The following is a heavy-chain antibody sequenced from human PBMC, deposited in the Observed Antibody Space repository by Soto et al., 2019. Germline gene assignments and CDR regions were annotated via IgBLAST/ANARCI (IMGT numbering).Heavy chain of an antibody. Sequence: SEPLSLTCTVSGGSISSGGYSWGWIRQPPGKGLEWIGYIYYSGSTYYNPSLKSRVTISVDTSKNQFSLKLSSVTAADTAVYYCARGSYYYDRSGYYHYWGQGTLVTVSS. CDR3: ARGSYYYDRSGYYHY. J-gene: IGHJ4*02. CDR1: GGSISSGGYS. CDR2: IYYSGST. D-gene: IGHD3-22*01. V-gene: IGHV4-30-2*05.